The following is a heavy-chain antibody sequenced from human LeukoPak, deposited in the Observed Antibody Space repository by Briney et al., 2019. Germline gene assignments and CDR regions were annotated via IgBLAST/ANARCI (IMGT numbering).Heavy chain of an antibody. J-gene: IGHJ3*01. V-gene: IGHV3-7*03. CDR2: INSDGSEG. Sequence: GGSLRLSCAVSGFTLRGLWMSWSRQARGKGVEGVASINSDGSEGYYADVVKGRFTISRDNAKNSLYLQINSLRAEDTAVYYCARSSYSSSSSVWGQGTMVTVSS. D-gene: IGHD6-6*01. CDR1: GFTLRGLW. CDR3: ARSSYSSSSSV.